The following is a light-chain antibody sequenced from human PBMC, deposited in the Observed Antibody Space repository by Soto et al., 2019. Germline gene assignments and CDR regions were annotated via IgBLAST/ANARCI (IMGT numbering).Light chain of an antibody. V-gene: IGLV2-14*01. Sequence: QSVLTQPASVSGSPGQSITISCTGTSSDVGGYNSVSWFQQYPAKAPRLVIYDVSDRPSGVSDRFSGSKSGNTASLTISGLQAEDEADYYCYSYTSSSTYVFGSGTKVTVL. CDR2: DVS. CDR3: YSYTSSSTYV. J-gene: IGLJ1*01. CDR1: SSDVGGYNS.